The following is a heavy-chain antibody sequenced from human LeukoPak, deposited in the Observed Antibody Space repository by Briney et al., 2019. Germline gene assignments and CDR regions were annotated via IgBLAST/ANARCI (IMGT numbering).Heavy chain of an antibody. CDR1: GFTFSTYT. V-gene: IGHV3-30-3*01. J-gene: IGHJ4*02. Sequence: HPGGSLRLSCAASGFTFSTYTMHWVRQAPGKGLEWVAVISYDGNSEYYADSVKGRFTISRDSSRKTLYLQMNSLRAEDTAVYYCAAEYCGGGFCYTRHSGHDYWGQGTLVTVSS. D-gene: IGHD2-15*01. CDR2: ISYDGNSE. CDR3: AAEYCGGGFCYTRHSGHDY.